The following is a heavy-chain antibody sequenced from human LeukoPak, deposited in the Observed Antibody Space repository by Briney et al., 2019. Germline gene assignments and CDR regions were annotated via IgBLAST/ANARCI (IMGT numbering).Heavy chain of an antibody. CDR1: GGSISTSSYY. V-gene: IGHV4-39*07. Sequence: SETLSLTCTVSGGSISTSSYYWGWVRQPPGEGLEWIGEINHSGSTNYNPSLKSRVTISVDTSKNQFSLKLSSVTAADTAVYYCARETAGSDGSHRAFDIWGQGTMVTVSS. CDR3: ARETAGSDGSHRAFDI. CDR2: INHSGST. D-gene: IGHD2-15*01. J-gene: IGHJ3*02.